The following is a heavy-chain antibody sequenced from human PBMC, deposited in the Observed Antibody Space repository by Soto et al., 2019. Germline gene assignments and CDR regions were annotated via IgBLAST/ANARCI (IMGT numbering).Heavy chain of an antibody. D-gene: IGHD3-22*01. J-gene: IGHJ5*02. V-gene: IGHV1-69*01. CDR2: IIPIFGTA. Sequence: QVQLVQSGAEVKKPGSSVKVSCKASGGTFSSYAISWVRQAPGQGLEWMGGIIPIFGTANYAQKFQGRVTITADESTSTAYMELSSLRSEDTAVYYCARDLGGHYSDSSGLWEGWFDPWGQGTLVTVSS. CDR1: GGTFSSYA. CDR3: ARDLGGHYSDSSGLWEGWFDP.